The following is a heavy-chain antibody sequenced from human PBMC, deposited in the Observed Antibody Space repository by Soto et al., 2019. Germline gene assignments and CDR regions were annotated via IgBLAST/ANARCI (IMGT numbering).Heavy chain of an antibody. Sequence: QVQLVESGGGVVQPGRSLRLSCAASGFTFSSYGMHLVRQAPGKVLEWVAGISYDGSNKYYADSVKGRFTISRDNSKNTLYLQMNSLRAEVTAVYCFAHIRSTTVTTGYFDYWGQGTLVNVSS. J-gene: IGHJ4*02. CDR1: GFTFSSYG. CDR3: AHIRSTTVTTGYFDY. V-gene: IGHV3-30*03. D-gene: IGHD4-17*01. CDR2: ISYDGSNK.